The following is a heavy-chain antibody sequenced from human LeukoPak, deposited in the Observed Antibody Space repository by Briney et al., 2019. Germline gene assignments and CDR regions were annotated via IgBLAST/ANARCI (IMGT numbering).Heavy chain of an antibody. Sequence: ASVKVSCKASGFTFTSYYMHWVRQAPGQGLEWMGIINPSGGSTSYPRKFQGRVTMTRDTSTSTVYMELSSLRSEDTAVYYCACVVRGAFDIWGQGTLVTVSS. CDR2: INPSGGST. CDR3: ACVVRGAFDI. J-gene: IGHJ3*02. D-gene: IGHD2-21*01. CDR1: GFTFTSYY. V-gene: IGHV1-46*03.